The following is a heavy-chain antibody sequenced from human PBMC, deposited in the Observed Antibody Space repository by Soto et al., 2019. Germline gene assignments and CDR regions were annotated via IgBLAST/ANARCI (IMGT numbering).Heavy chain of an antibody. CDR3: ARENIVVASGVIRNYYGMDV. D-gene: IGHD2-2*01. Sequence: QVQLVQSGAELKKPGSSVKVSCSASGVTFSSYAFTWVRQAPGQGLEWMGNIIPVFRTSNYAQGFQGRLTISADESTNTIYMELSSLRSEDTAVYFCARENIVVASGVIRNYYGMDVWGQGTTVTVSS. CDR2: IIPVFRTS. V-gene: IGHV1-69*18. J-gene: IGHJ6*02. CDR1: GVTFSSYA.